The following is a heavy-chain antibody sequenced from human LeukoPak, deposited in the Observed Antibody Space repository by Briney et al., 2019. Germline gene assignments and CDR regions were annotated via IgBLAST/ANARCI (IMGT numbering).Heavy chain of an antibody. Sequence: SETLSLTCTVSGGSISSGSYYWSWIRQPAGKGLEWIGRIYTSGSTNYNPSLKSRVTISVDTSKNQFSLKLSSVTAADTAVYYCARDLLSSSWSGVFDYWGQGTLVTVSS. CDR1: GGSISSGSYY. CDR2: IYTSGST. V-gene: IGHV4-61*02. D-gene: IGHD3-22*01. CDR3: ARDLLSSSWSGVFDY. J-gene: IGHJ4*02.